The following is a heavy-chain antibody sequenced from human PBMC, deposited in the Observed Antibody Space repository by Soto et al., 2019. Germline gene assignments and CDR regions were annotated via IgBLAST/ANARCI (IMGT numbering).Heavy chain of an antibody. CDR3: ARGGYYDSSGSRNYHYYGMNV. CDR1: GYTFTSYG. CDR2: ISPYDGYT. Sequence: QVQLVQSGAEVKKPGASVKVSCKASGYTFTSYGINWVRQAPGQGLEWLGWISPYDGYTNYAQILQGRVYMTTDTSTKTASMDLRSLRSDVTAMYYCARGGYYDSSGSRNYHYYGMNVWGQVTTVTVSS. D-gene: IGHD3-22*01. J-gene: IGHJ6*02. V-gene: IGHV1-18*01.